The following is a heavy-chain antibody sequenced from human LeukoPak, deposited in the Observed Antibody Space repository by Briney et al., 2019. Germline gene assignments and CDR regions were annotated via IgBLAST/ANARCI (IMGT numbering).Heavy chain of an antibody. Sequence: GGSLRLSCAASAFTFSSHWMHWVSRAPGKGLVWVSRIKTDGSRTTYADSVKGRFTISRDNAKNTLYLQMNSLRAEDTAVYYCAREDCTDSGCYFDLWGRGTLVTVSS. D-gene: IGHD4-17*01. J-gene: IGHJ2*01. CDR3: AREDCTDSGCYFDL. CDR2: IKTDGSRT. V-gene: IGHV3-74*01. CDR1: AFTFSSHW.